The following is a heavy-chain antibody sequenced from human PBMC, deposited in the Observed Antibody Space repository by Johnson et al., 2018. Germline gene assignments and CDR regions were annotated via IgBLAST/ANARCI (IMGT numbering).Heavy chain of an antibody. CDR3: AKDPGYCSSTSCDDAFDI. D-gene: IGHD2-2*01. J-gene: IGHJ3*02. CDR1: GFTFSSYS. CDR2: ISSSGSTI. Sequence: VQLVESGGGLVQPGGSLRLSCAASGFTFSSYSMNWVRQAPGKGLEWVSYISSSGSTIYYADSVTGRLPISRDNSKNTLYLQMNSLRAEDTAVYYCAKDPGYCSSTSCDDAFDIWGQGTMVTVSS. V-gene: IGHV3-48*01.